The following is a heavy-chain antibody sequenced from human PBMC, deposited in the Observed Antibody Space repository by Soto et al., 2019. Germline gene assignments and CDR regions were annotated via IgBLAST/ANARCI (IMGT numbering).Heavy chain of an antibody. CDR1: GYTFTNYH. J-gene: IGHJ4*02. CDR2: INPSGGST. D-gene: IGHD1-26*01. V-gene: IGHV1-46*01. CDR3: ARGSGSYPDTDFDY. Sequence: GASVKVSCKASGYTFTNYHMHWVRQAPGQGFEWMGIINPSGGSTTYAQKFQGRVTMTSDTSTSTVYMELSSLRSEDTAVYYCARGSGSYPDTDFDYWGQGTLVTVSS.